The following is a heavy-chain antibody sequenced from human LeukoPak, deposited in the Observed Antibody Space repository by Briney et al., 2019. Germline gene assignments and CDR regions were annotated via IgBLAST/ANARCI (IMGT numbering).Heavy chain of an antibody. Sequence: PSETLSLTCNVSGGSISSYYWSWIRQPPGKGLEWIGYIYYSGSTNYNPSLKSRVTISVDTSKNQFSLKLSSVTAADTAVYYCARASPIAVAGIWADWGQGTLVTVSS. V-gene: IGHV4-59*01. CDR3: ARASPIAVAGIWAD. CDR2: IYYSGST. CDR1: GGSISSYY. J-gene: IGHJ4*02. D-gene: IGHD6-19*01.